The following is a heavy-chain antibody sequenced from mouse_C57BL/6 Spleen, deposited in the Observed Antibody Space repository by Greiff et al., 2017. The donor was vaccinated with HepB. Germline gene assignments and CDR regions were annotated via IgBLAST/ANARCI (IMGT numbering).Heavy chain of an antibody. CDR2: INPNNGGT. CDR1: GYTFTDYY. CDR3: ARDYEYDGGFAY. V-gene: IGHV1-26*01. Sequence: EVQLQQSGPELVKPGASVKISCKASGYTFTDYYMNWVKQSHGKSLEWIGDINPNNGGTSYNQKFKGKATLTVDKSSSTAYMELRSLTSEDSAVYYCARDYEYDGGFAYWGQGTLVTVSA. J-gene: IGHJ3*01. D-gene: IGHD2-4*01.